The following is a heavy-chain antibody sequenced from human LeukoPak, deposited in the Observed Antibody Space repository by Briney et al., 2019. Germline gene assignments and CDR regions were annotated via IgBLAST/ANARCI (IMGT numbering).Heavy chain of an antibody. J-gene: IGHJ6*03. CDR1: GYTFTCYY. V-gene: IGHV1-2*02. CDR3: ARTPPIVYYYYYMDV. D-gene: IGHD2/OR15-2a*01. Sequence: ASVKVSCKASGYTFTCYYMHWVRQAPGQGLEWVGWINPNSGGTNYAQRFQGRVTMTRDTSISTAYMELSRLRSDDTAVYYCARTPPIVYYYYYMDVWGKGTTVTISS. CDR2: INPNSGGT.